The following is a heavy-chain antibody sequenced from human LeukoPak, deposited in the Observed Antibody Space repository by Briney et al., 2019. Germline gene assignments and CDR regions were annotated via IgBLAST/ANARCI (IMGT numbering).Heavy chain of an antibody. CDR1: GYTFNSYD. CDR2: ISTYNGNT. J-gene: IGHJ3*02. CDR3: ARERGNLRGDAFDI. V-gene: IGHV1-18*01. Sequence: ASVKVSCKASGYTFNSYDISWVRQAPGQGLEWMAWISTYNGNTNYALKVQGRATMTTDTSTSTAYMELRSLRSDDTAVYYCARERGNLRGDAFDIWGQGTMVTVSS. D-gene: IGHD1-26*01.